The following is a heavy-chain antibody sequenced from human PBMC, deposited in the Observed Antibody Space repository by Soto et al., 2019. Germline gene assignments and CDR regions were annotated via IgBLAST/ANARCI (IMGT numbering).Heavy chain of an antibody. CDR2: IGGGGGGT. CDR3: AKAGAHCLSTRGYATDWYFDL. CDR1: GFTFSSFA. J-gene: IGHJ2*01. Sequence: DVQLLESGGGLVQPGGSLRLSCAASGFTFSSFAMTWVRQAPGKGLEWVSGIGGGGGGTYNADSVECRIIISRDNSKNTLYLQMNSLRAEDTAVYYCAKAGAHCLSTRGYATDWYFDLWGRGTLVTVSS. D-gene: IGHD2-2*01. V-gene: IGHV3-23*01.